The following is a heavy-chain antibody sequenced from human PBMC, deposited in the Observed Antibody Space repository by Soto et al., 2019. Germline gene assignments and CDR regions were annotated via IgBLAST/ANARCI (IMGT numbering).Heavy chain of an antibody. D-gene: IGHD2-2*01. Sequence: GGSLRLSCAASGFTFSSYAMSWVRQAPGKGLEWVSAISGSGGSTYYADSVKGRFTISRDNSKNTLYLQMNSLRAEDTAVYYCAKDTDLVVVPAAMGSLYYYYYGMDVWGQGTTVTVSS. CDR1: GFTFSSYA. V-gene: IGHV3-23*01. CDR2: ISGSGGST. CDR3: AKDTDLVVVPAAMGSLYYYYYGMDV. J-gene: IGHJ6*02.